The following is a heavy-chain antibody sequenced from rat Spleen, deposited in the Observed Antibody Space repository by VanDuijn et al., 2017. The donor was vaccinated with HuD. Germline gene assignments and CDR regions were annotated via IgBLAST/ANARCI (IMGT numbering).Heavy chain of an antibody. CDR2: MWSGGCT. V-gene: IGHV2-72*01. J-gene: IGHJ3*01. Sequence: QVQLKESGPGLVQPSQTLSLTCTVSGFSLISNGVSWVRQPPGKSLVWMGTMWSGGCTSYNSAVQSRLSISRDTSKSQVFLKVNSLQPEDTGTYYCARLEGITSDWFAYWGQGTLVTVSS. D-gene: IGHD1-4*01. CDR3: ARLEGITSDWFAY. CDR1: GFSLISNG.